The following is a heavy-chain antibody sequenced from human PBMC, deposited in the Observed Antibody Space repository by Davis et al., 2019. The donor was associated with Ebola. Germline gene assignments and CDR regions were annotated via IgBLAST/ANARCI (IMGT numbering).Heavy chain of an antibody. Sequence: PGGSLRLSCAASGFTFGDSAMHWVRQVPGKGLEWVSLISWDGAMTYYADSVKGRFTISRDNSKDSLYLQMNSLGAEDTALYHCAKDREGIAVDWGQGTLVTVSS. J-gene: IGHJ4*02. CDR2: ISWDGAMT. CDR1: GFTFGDSA. D-gene: IGHD6-19*01. CDR3: AKDREGIAVD. V-gene: IGHV3-43D*03.